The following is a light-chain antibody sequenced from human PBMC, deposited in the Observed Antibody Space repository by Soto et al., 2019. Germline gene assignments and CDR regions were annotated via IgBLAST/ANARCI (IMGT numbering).Light chain of an antibody. CDR3: QHYNSCPFT. J-gene: IGKJ2*01. V-gene: IGKV3-15*01. CDR2: DAS. Sequence: DIVMTQSPATLSVSPGERATLSCRASQSVSSNLAWYQQKPGHAPSLLISDASARATGVPARFSGSGSGTEFTLTISSLQSEEFAVYYCQHYNSCPFTFGQGTKLEI. CDR1: QSVSSN.